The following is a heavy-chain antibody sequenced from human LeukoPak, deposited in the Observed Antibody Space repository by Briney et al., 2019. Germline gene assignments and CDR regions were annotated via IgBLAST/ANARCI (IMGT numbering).Heavy chain of an antibody. CDR3: ARTGGSFYFYYYMDV. Sequence: SETLSLTCTVSGGSIRSTSYYWGWIRQPPGKGLEWIGSIYYTGSTYYNPSLKSRVTISVDTSKNQFSLKLSSVTAADTAVYYCARTGGSFYFYYYMDVWGKGTTVTISS. J-gene: IGHJ6*03. V-gene: IGHV4-39*07. D-gene: IGHD1-26*01. CDR1: GGSIRSTSYY. CDR2: IYYTGST.